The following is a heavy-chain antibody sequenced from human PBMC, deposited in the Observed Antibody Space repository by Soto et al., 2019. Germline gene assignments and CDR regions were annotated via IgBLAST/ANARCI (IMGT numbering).Heavy chain of an antibody. CDR2: IIPIFGTA. J-gene: IGHJ6*02. Sequence: QVQLVQSGAEVKKPGSSVKVSCKASGGTFSSYAISWVRQAPGQGLEWMGGIIPIFGTANYAQKFQGRVTITADESTRTAYMELSSLRSEDTAVYYCASPDILTGYYQAYYYYGMDVWGQGTTVTVSS. CDR1: GGTFSSYA. V-gene: IGHV1-69*12. CDR3: ASPDILTGYYQAYYYYGMDV. D-gene: IGHD3-9*01.